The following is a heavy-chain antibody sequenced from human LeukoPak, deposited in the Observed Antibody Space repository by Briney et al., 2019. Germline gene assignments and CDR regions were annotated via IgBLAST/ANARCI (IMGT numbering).Heavy chain of an antibody. CDR1: GGSISSYY. V-gene: IGHV4-4*07. Sequence: KPSETLSLTCTVSGGSISSYYWSWIRQPAGKGLEWIGRIYTSGSTNYNPSLKSRVTISVDTSKNQFSLKLSSVTAADTAVYYCARYDSSGYYARFDYWGQGTLVTVSS. D-gene: IGHD3-22*01. J-gene: IGHJ4*02. CDR2: IYTSGST. CDR3: ARYDSSGYYARFDY.